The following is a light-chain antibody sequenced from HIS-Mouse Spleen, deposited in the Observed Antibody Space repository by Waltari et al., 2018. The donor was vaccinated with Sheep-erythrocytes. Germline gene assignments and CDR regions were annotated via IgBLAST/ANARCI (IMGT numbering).Light chain of an antibody. CDR1: KLGDKY. V-gene: IGLV3-1*01. Sequence: SYELTQPPSVSVSPGQTASITCSGDKLGDKYACWYQQKPGQSPVLVIYQDSKRPSGIPERFSGSNAENTATLTISGTQAMDEADYYCQAWDSSVVFGGGNKLTVL. CDR2: QDS. CDR3: QAWDSSVV. J-gene: IGLJ2*01.